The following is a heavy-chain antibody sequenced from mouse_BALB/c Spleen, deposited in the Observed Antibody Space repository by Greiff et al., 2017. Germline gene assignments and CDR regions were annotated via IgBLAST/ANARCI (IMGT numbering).Heavy chain of an antibody. D-gene: IGHD4-1*02. CDR2: IWAGGST. Sequence: VKVVESGPGLVAPSQSLSITCTVSGFSLTSYGVHWVRQPPGKGLEWLGVIWAGGSTNYNSALMSRLSISKDNSKSQVFLKMNSLQTDDTAMYYCAREATGWFAYWGQGTLVTVSA. J-gene: IGHJ3*01. CDR3: AREATGWFAY. V-gene: IGHV2-9*02. CDR1: GFSLTSYG.